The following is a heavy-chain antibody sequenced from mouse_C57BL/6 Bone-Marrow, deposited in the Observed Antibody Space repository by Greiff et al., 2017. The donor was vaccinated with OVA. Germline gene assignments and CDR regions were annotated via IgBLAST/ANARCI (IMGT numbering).Heavy chain of an antibody. CDR2: IYPGDGDT. CDR3: ARGGVYRGFAY. CDR1: GYAFSSSW. Sequence: VQPGASVKISCKASGYAFSSSWMNWVKQRPGKGLEWIGRIYPGDGDTNYNGKFKGKATLTADKSSSTAYMQLSSLTSEDSAVYFCARGGVYRGFAYWGQGTLVTVSA. V-gene: IGHV1-82*01. D-gene: IGHD1-1*01. J-gene: IGHJ3*01.